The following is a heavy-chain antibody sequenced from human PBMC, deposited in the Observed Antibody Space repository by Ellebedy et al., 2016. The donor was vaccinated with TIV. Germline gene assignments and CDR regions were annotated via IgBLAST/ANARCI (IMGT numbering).Heavy chain of an antibody. CDR3: ARVEGYCSGGSCYSAHLFDY. D-gene: IGHD2-15*01. Sequence: GESLKISCAASGFIFSSYTLNWVRQAPGKGLEWVSSISTSSSYIYYADSVKGRFTISRDNAKNSLYLQMNSLRDEDTAVYYCARVEGYCSGGSCYSAHLFDYWGQGTLVTVSS. J-gene: IGHJ4*02. CDR1: GFIFSSYT. V-gene: IGHV3-21*01. CDR2: ISTSSSYI.